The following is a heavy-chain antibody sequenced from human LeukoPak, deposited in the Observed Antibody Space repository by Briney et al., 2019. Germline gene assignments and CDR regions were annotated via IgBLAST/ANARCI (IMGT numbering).Heavy chain of an antibody. CDR2: ISYDGSNK. D-gene: IGHD3-22*01. CDR3: ATEGSVNYYYDISGYYNH. Sequence: GGSLRLSCAASGFTFSSYGMHWVRQAPGKGLEWVAVISYDGSNKYYADSVKGRFTISRDNSKNTLYLQMNSLRVEDTAVYYCATEGSVNYYYDISGYYNHWGQGTLVTVSS. V-gene: IGHV3-30*03. J-gene: IGHJ4*02. CDR1: GFTFSSYG.